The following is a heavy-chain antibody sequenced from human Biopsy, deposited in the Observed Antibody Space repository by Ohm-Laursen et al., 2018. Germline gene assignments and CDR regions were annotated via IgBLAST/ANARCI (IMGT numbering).Heavy chain of an antibody. CDR2: IYYSGST. CDR1: GGSISSGGYY. D-gene: IGHD4-23*01. V-gene: IGHV4-31*03. Sequence: TLSLTCTVSGGSISSGGYYWSWIRQHPGKGLEWIGHIYYSGSTYYNPSLKSRVDISLDTSKNQFSLKLNSLTAADTAVYYCARGSNDFGGLYFPRWGQGTLLTVSS. CDR3: ARGSNDFGGLYFPR. J-gene: IGHJ4*02.